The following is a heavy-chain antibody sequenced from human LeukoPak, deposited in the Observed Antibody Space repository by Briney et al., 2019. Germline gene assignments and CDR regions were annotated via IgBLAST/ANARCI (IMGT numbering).Heavy chain of an antibody. V-gene: IGHV1-69*01. Sequence: SVKVSCKASGGTFSSYAISWVRQAPGQGLEWMGGIIPIFGTANYAQKFQGRVTITADESTSTAYMELSSLRSEDTAVYYCARYCSGGSCYSGPYYYYYYMDVWGKGTTVTVSS. CDR1: GGTFSSYA. CDR3: ARYCSGGSCYSGPYYYYYYMDV. D-gene: IGHD2-15*01. CDR2: IIPIFGTA. J-gene: IGHJ6*03.